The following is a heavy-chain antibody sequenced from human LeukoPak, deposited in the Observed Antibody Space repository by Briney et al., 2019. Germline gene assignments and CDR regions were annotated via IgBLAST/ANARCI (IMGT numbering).Heavy chain of an antibody. D-gene: IGHD3-3*01. J-gene: IGHJ6*03. Sequence: ASVKVSCKASGYTFTGYYMHWVRQARGQGLEWMGWINPNSGGTNYAQKFQGRVTMTRDTSISTAYMELSRLRSDDTAVYYYARGGYDFWSGYYYYYMDVWGKGTTVTVSS. CDR3: ARGGYDFWSGYYYYYMDV. CDR2: INPNSGGT. CDR1: GYTFTGYY. V-gene: IGHV1-2*02.